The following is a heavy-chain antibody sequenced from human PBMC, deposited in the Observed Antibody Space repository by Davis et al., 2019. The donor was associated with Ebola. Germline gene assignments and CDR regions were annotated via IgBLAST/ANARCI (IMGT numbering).Heavy chain of an antibody. J-gene: IGHJ3*02. CDR2: INNGNT. V-gene: IGHV1-18*01. D-gene: IGHD7-27*01. CDR3: SRDPWADPFDI. Sequence: ASVKVSCKASGYTFTTYGITWVRQAPGEGLEWLGWINNGNTHYAQNLQGRVTMTIDTSTSTAYMELTSLRSDDTAMYYCSRDPWADPFDIWGQGTLVTVSS. CDR1: GYTFTTYG.